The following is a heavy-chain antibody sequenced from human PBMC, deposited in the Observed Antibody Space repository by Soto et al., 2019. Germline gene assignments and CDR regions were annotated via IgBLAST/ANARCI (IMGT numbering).Heavy chain of an antibody. J-gene: IGHJ4*02. D-gene: IGHD3-10*01. Sequence: PGGSLRLSCAASGFTFSSYWMHWVRQAPGKGLVWVSRINSDGSSTSYADSVKGRFTISRDNAKNTLYLQMNSLRAEDTAVYYCTTDIALLWFGELDYWGQGTLVTVSS. CDR3: TTDIALLWFGELDY. V-gene: IGHV3-74*01. CDR2: INSDGSST. CDR1: GFTFSSYW.